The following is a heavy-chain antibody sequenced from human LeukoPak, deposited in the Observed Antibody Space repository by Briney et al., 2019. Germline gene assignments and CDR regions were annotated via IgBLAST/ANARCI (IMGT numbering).Heavy chain of an antibody. D-gene: IGHD6-19*01. J-gene: IGHJ4*02. CDR1: GDSINSYY. V-gene: IGHV4-59*01. CDR2: IYYSGST. Sequence: PSETLSLTCTVSGDSINSYYWSWIRQPPGKGLKWIGYIYYSGSTSYNPSLKSRVTISVDTSKKQFSLKLSSVTAADTAVYYCASTTYRRGRYNFDFWGQGTLVTVSS. CDR3: ASTTYRRGRYNFDF.